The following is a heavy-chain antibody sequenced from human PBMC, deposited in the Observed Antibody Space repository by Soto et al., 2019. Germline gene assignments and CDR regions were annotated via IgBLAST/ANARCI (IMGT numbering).Heavy chain of an antibody. CDR2: IIPTFGTA. D-gene: IGHD3-22*01. J-gene: IGHJ4*02. Sequence: QVQLVQSGAEVKKPGSSVKVSCKASGGTFSSYAISWVRQAPGQGLEWMGGIIPTFGTANYAQKFQGRVTITADESTSTDYMELSSLRSEDTAVYYCARGETYYYDSSGYYDYWGQGTLVTVSS. V-gene: IGHV1-69*12. CDR3: ARGETYYYDSSGYYDY. CDR1: GGTFSSYA.